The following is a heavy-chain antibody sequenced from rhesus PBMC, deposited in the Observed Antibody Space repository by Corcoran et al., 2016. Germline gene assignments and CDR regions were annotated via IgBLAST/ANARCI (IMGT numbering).Heavy chain of an antibody. V-gene: IGHV4-127*01. CDR3: ARVGSWNIGPTNSFDG. CDR1: GYSISSGYG. CDR2: NGGNRVSN. D-gene: IGHD1-20*01. J-gene: IGHJ5-2*02. Sequence: QVQLQESGPGLVKPSETLSLTCAVSGYSISSGYGWSWIRQPPGQGLEWIGYNGGNRVSNKHNPSLKEGVTSSKDPAKNQVCLKVSAVNGADTDVDYCARVGSWNIGPTNSFDGWGRGVLVTVSS.